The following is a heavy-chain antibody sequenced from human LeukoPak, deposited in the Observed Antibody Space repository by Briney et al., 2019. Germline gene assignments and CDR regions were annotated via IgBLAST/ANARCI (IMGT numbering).Heavy chain of an antibody. V-gene: IGHV3-33*01. J-gene: IGHJ5*02. CDR2: IWYDGSNK. Sequence: GGSLRLSCAASGFTFSSYGMHWVRQAPGKGLEWVADIWYDGSNKYYADSVKGRFTISRDNSKNTLYLQMNSLRAEDTAVYYCARDQGYGNNWFDPWGQGTLVTVSS. CDR1: GFTFSSYG. D-gene: IGHD5-18*01. CDR3: ARDQGYGNNWFDP.